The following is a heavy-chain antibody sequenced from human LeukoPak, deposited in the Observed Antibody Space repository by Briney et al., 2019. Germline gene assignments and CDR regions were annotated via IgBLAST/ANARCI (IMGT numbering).Heavy chain of an antibody. CDR1: GGSISSYY. J-gene: IGHJ4*02. Sequence: SETLSLTCTVSGGSISSYYWSWIRQPPGKSLEWIGRTYDSGTTHYNPSLQSRVTISVDTSKNQFSLNLRSVTAADTAVYYCAKGAWTLDSWGQGALVTVSS. V-gene: IGHV4-59*01. CDR2: TYDSGTT. CDR3: AKGAWTLDS. D-gene: IGHD1-1*01.